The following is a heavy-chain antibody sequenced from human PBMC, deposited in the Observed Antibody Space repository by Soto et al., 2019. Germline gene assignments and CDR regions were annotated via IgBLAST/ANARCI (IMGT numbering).Heavy chain of an antibody. CDR2: INHSGST. D-gene: IGHD2-21*01. V-gene: IGHV4-34*01. CDR1: GGSFSGYY. CDR3: ARNRKRVMAVYYYYGMDV. J-gene: IGHJ6*02. Sequence: PSETLSLPCAVYGGSFSGYYWRWIRQPPGKGLEWIWEINHSGSTNYNPSLKSRVTISVDTSKNQFSLKLSSVTAADTAVYYCARNRKRVMAVYYYYGMDVWGQGTTVT.